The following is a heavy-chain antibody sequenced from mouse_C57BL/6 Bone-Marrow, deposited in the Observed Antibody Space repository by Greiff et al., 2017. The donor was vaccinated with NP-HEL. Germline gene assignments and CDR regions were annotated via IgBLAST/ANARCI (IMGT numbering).Heavy chain of an antibody. Sequence: QVQLQQPGAELVMPGASVKLSCKASGYTFTSYWMHWVKQRPGQGLEWIGEIDPSDSYTNSNQKFKGKSTLTVDTSSSTAFLLLSSLTSESAAFYYCASYGYYYWYFDVWGTGTTVTVSS. D-gene: IGHD2-2*01. J-gene: IGHJ1*03. CDR1: GYTFTSYW. CDR3: ASYGYYYWYFDV. V-gene: IGHV1-69*01. CDR2: IDPSDSYT.